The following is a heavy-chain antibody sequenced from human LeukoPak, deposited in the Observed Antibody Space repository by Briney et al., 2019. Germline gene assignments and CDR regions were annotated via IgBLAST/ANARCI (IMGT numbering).Heavy chain of an antibody. CDR1: GFTFSSYG. D-gene: IGHD3-3*01. Sequence: PGGSLRLSCAASGFTFSSYGMHWVRQAPGKGLEWVAFIRYDGSNKYYADSVKGRFTISRDISKNTLYLQMNSLKAEDTAVYYCEGRQLRFLEWHPDAFDIWGQGTMVTVSS. CDR2: IRYDGSNK. J-gene: IGHJ3*02. V-gene: IGHV3-30*02. CDR3: EGRQLRFLEWHPDAFDI.